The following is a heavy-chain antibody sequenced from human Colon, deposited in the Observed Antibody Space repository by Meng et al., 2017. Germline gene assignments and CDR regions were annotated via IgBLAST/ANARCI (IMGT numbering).Heavy chain of an antibody. CDR3: ARNSAAGVDY. Sequence: QVEVWEVGPGPGGPLGTLFPPSAVSGGSVSSAGYHWSWSRQLPGKGLVWIGYASTNYTASLKSRVTISVDTSKNKFSLRLTSVTAADTAVYYCARNSAAGVDYWGQGTLVTVSS. V-gene: IGHV4-61*08. CDR2: AST. D-gene: IGHD6-13*01. J-gene: IGHJ4*02. CDR1: GGSVSSAGYH.